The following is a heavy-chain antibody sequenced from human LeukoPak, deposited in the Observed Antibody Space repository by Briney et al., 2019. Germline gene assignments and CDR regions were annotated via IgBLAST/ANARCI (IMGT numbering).Heavy chain of an antibody. CDR3: ARENRGYCSGGSCYRGYNWFDP. D-gene: IGHD2-15*01. J-gene: IGHJ5*02. Sequence: PSETLSLTCTVSGGSVSSYYWSWIRQPAGKGLEWIGRIYTSGSTNYNPSLKSRVTMSVDTSKNQFSLKLSSVTAADTAVYYCARENRGYCSGGSCYRGYNWFDPWRQGTLVTVSP. CDR1: GGSVSSYY. CDR2: IYTSGST. V-gene: IGHV4-4*07.